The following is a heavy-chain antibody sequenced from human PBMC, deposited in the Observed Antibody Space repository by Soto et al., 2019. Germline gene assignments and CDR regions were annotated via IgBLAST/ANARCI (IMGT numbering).Heavy chain of an antibody. V-gene: IGHV3-23*01. D-gene: IGHD2-15*01. CDR1: GFTFSTYA. J-gene: IGHJ4*02. CDR2: IIGSGINT. Sequence: DVQLLESGGGLIHPGGSLRLSCAASGFTFSTYAMNWVRQVPGKGPEWVSSIIGSGINTYYTDSVKGRFTISRDNSKSTSHLQMNRLGVEDTAVYYCAKGALGQWGGAICYQFDSWGQGTLVTVAS. CDR3: AKGALGQWGGAICYQFDS.